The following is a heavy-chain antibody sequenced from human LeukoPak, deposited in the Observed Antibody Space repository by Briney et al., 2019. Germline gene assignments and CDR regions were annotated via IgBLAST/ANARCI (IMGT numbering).Heavy chain of an antibody. D-gene: IGHD2/OR15-2a*01. CDR2: ISGSGGST. CDR3: ANTGNSRGAY. J-gene: IGHJ4*02. Sequence: PSETLSLTCTVSGGSISSYYWSWIRQPPGKGLEWVSAISGSGGSTYYADSVKGRFTISRDDSKNTLYLQMNSLRAEDTAVYYCANTGNSRGAYWGQGTLVTVSS. V-gene: IGHV3-23*01. CDR1: GGSISSYY.